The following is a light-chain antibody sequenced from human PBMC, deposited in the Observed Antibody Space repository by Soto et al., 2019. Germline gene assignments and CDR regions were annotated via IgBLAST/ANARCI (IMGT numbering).Light chain of an antibody. Sequence: QTGMTQPTSRFWFSGEAVTIYCTGTSSDVGSYNLVSWYQQHPGKAPKLMISEVSKRPSGVSDRFSGSKSGNTASLTVSGLQAEDEADYYCCSYAGSNSFYGFGTGTKVTVL. CDR2: EVS. V-gene: IGLV2-23*02. J-gene: IGLJ1*01. CDR3: CSYAGSNSFYG. CDR1: SSDVGSYNL.